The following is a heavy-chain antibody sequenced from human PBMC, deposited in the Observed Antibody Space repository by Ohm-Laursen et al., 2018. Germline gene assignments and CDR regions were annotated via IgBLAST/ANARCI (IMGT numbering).Heavy chain of an antibody. CDR3: ARYIVGGLSYFDY. CDR2: IYSSGST. D-gene: IGHD1-26*01. CDR1: GGSISGYY. V-gene: IGHV4-4*07. J-gene: IGHJ4*02. Sequence: SQTLSLTCTVSGGSISGYYWSWIRQPAGKGLEWIGRIYSSGSTNYNPSLKSRVSMSVDTSKNPSSLKLSFGTAADTAVYYCARYIVGGLSYFDYWGQGTLGTVSS.